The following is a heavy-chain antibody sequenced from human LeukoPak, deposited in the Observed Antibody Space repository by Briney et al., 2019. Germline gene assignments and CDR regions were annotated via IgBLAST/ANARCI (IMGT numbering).Heavy chain of an antibody. J-gene: IGHJ5*02. V-gene: IGHV4-34*01. CDR1: GGSFSGYY. Sequence: SKTLSLTCAVYGGSFSGYYWSWIRQPPGKGLEWIGEINHSGSTNYNPSLKSRVTISVDTSKNQFSLKLSSVTAADTAVYYCARGFLTNWFDPWGQGTLVTVSS. CDR3: ARGFLTNWFDP. CDR2: INHSGST.